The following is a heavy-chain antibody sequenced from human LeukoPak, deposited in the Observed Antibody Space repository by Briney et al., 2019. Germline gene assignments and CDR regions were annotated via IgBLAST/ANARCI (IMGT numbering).Heavy chain of an antibody. CDR2: ISGDNDNT. Sequence: GASVKVSCKASGYTFTSYGISWVRQAPGQGLEWMGWISGDNDNTKYAQKLQGRVTMTTDTSTSTAYMELRSLRSDDTAVYYCARMSNWNDEDGMDVWGQGTTVTVSS. V-gene: IGHV1-18*01. J-gene: IGHJ6*02. CDR1: GYTFTSYG. CDR3: ARMSNWNDEDGMDV. D-gene: IGHD1-20*01.